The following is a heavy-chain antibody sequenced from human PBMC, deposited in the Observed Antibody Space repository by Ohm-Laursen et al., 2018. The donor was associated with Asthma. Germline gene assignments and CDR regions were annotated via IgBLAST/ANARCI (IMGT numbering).Heavy chain of an antibody. CDR2: ISSAETYK. D-gene: IGHD3-3*01. V-gene: IGHV3-30*04. J-gene: IGHJ4*02. CDR3: ARDVMEWYMPAFDF. CDR1: GFTFSIYA. Sequence: SLRLSCAASGFTFSIYAFHWVRQAPGKGLEWVAIISSAETYKNYANSVKGRFTISKDNSKNTLFLQMNSLRPDDTAVYYCARDVMEWYMPAFDFWGQGTLVTVSS.